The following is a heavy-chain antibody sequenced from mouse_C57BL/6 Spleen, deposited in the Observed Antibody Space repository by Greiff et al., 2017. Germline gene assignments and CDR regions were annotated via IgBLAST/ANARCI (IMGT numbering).Heavy chain of an antibody. CDR1: GFTFSSYA. Sequence: EVKLVESGGGLVKPGGSLKLSCAASGFTFSSYAMSWVRQTPEKRLEWVATISDGGSYTYYPDNVKGRFTISRDNAKNNLYLQMSHLKSEDTAMYYCARDGRYPFAYWGQGTLVTVSA. J-gene: IGHJ3*01. D-gene: IGHD2-14*01. CDR3: ARDGRYPFAY. V-gene: IGHV5-4*01. CDR2: ISDGGSYT.